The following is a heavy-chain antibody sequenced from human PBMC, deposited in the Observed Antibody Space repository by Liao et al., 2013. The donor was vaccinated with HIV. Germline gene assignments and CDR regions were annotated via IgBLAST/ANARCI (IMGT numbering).Heavy chain of an antibody. Sequence: QVQLQESGPGLVKPSETLSLSCTVSSGSFSSGTYYWSWIRQPAGKGLEWIGRIYTSGSTNYNPSLKSRATMSVDTSKSQFSLRLKFVTAADTAFYYCTRDVSWDSHYYMDVWGKGTTVTVSS. J-gene: IGHJ6*03. CDR1: SGSFSSGTYY. V-gene: IGHV4-61*02. D-gene: IGHD6-13*01. CDR3: TRDVSWDSHYYMDV. CDR2: IYTSGST.